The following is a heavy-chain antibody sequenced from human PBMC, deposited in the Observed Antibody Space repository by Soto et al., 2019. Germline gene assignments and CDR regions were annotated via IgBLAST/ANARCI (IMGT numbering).Heavy chain of an antibody. J-gene: IGHJ4*02. CDR1: GYTFTGYY. V-gene: IGHV1-2*02. Sequence: ASVKVSCKASGYTFTGYYMHWVRQAPGQGLEWMGWINPNSGATNYAQKFQGRVTVTRDTSISTAYMELNRLRSDDTAVYYCASRITVAGYYFDYWGQGTLVTVSS. CDR2: INPNSGAT. CDR3: ASRITVAGYYFDY. D-gene: IGHD6-19*01.